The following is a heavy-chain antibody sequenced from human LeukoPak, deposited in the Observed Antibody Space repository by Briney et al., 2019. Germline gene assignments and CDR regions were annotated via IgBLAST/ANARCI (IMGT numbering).Heavy chain of an antibody. CDR1: GFTFSSYA. CDR2: ISGSGGST. Sequence: GGSLRLSCAASGFTFSSYAMSWVRQAPGKGPEWVSAISGSGGSTYYADSVKGRFTISRDNSKNTLYLQMNSLRAEDTAVYYCAKGASGIAAAGPYYYYGMDVWGQGTTVTVSS. J-gene: IGHJ6*02. D-gene: IGHD6-13*01. CDR3: AKGASGIAAAGPYYYYGMDV. V-gene: IGHV3-23*01.